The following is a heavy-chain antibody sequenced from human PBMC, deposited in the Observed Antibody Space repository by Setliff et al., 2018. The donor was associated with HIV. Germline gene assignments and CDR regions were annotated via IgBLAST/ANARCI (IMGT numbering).Heavy chain of an antibody. Sequence: PSETLSLTCTVSGGSISSYYWSWIRQPPGKGLEWIGYIYYSGSTNYNPSLKSRVTISVDTSKNQSSLKLSSVTAADTAVYYCARTTDSSGYYLISSYYYYYYMDVWGKGTTVTVSS. CDR3: ARTTDSSGYYLISSYYYYYYMDV. CDR2: IYYSGST. V-gene: IGHV4-59*01. J-gene: IGHJ6*03. D-gene: IGHD3-22*01. CDR1: GGSISSYY.